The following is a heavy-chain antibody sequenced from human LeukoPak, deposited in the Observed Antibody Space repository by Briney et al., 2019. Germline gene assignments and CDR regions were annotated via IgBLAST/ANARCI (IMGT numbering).Heavy chain of an antibody. CDR3: ARDWITAYCGGDCWPAVDY. CDR1: GFAFSSYS. D-gene: IGHD2-21*02. V-gene: IGHV3-48*01. J-gene: IGHJ4*02. Sequence: GGSLRLSCAASGFAFSSYSMNWVRQAPGKGREWVSYISSSSSTIYYADSVKGRFTISRDNAKNSLYLQMNSLRAEDTAMYYCARDWITAYCGGDCWPAVDYWGQGTLVTVSS. CDR2: ISSSSSTI.